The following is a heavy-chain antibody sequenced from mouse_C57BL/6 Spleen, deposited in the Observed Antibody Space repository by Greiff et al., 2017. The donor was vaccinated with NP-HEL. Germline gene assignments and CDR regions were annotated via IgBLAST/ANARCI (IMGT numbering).Heavy chain of an antibody. J-gene: IGHJ4*01. D-gene: IGHD2-5*01. V-gene: IGHV5-6*01. CDR2: ISSGGSYT. CDR3: ARHDYSNYMLYAMDY. CDR1: GFTFSSYG. Sequence: EVQRVESGGDLVKPGGSLKLSCAASGFTFSSYGMSWVRQTPDKRLEWVATISSGGSYTYYPDSVKGRFTISRDNAKNTLYLQMSSLKSEDTAMYYCARHDYSNYMLYAMDYWGQGTSVTVSS.